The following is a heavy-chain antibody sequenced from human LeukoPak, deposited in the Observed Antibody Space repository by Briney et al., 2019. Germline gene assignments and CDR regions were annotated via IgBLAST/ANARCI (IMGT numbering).Heavy chain of an antibody. Sequence: ASVKVSCKASGYTFTSYDINWVRQATGQGLEWMGWMNPNSGNTGYAQKFQGRVTMTRNTSISTAYMELSSLRSEDTAVYYCAREGYYYDSSGYFAPFSWFDPWGQGTLVTVSS. CDR2: MNPNSGNT. CDR1: GYTFTSYD. V-gene: IGHV1-8*01. CDR3: AREGYYYDSSGYFAPFSWFDP. J-gene: IGHJ5*02. D-gene: IGHD3-22*01.